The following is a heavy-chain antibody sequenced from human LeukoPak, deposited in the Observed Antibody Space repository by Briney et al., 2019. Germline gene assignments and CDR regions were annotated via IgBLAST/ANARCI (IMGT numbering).Heavy chain of an antibody. CDR1: GFSLSTSGVG. CDR2: IYWDDDK. J-gene: IGHJ4*02. CDR3: AHTKDDILTGPLFDY. Sequence: SGPTLVNPTQTLTLTCTFSGFSLSTSGVGVGWIRQPPGKALEWLALIYWDDDKRYSPSLKSRLTITKDTSKNQVVLTMTNMDPVDTATYYCAHTKDDILTGPLFDYWGQGTLVTVSS. V-gene: IGHV2-5*02. D-gene: IGHD3-9*01.